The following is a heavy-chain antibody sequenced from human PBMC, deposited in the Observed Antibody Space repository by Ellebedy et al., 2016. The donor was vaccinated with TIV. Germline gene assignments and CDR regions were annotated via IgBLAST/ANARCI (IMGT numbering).Heavy chain of an antibody. V-gene: IGHV1-2*02. Sequence: ASVKVSCKASGYTFTGNYVHWIRQAPGQGLEWMGWIIPNSGDSKFTQKFQGRVTMTRDTSISTAYMELSGLTSDDTAVYFCARGGGSVTYYSFDHWGQGTLVTVSS. CDR3: ARGGGSVTYYSFDH. D-gene: IGHD3-10*01. CDR2: IIPNSGDS. J-gene: IGHJ4*02. CDR1: GYTFTGNY.